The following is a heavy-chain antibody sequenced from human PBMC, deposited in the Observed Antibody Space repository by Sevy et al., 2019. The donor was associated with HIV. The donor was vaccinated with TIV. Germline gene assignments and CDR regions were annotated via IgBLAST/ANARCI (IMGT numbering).Heavy chain of an antibody. CDR1: GFTFSGSA. CDR2: IRSKANSYAT. CDR3: TRNGGDDAFDI. D-gene: IGHD3-16*01. J-gene: IGHJ3*02. V-gene: IGHV3-73*01. Sequence: GGSLRLSCAASGFTFSGSAMHWVRQASGKGLEWVGRIRSKANSYATAYAASVKGRFTIYRDDSKNTAYLQMNSLKTEDTAVYYCTRNGGDDAFDIWGQGTMVTVSS.